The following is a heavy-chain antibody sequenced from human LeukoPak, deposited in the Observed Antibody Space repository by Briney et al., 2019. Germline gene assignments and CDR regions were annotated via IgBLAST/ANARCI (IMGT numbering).Heavy chain of an antibody. V-gene: IGHV4-34*01. D-gene: IGHD1-26*01. CDR1: GGSFSGYY. CDR2: INHSGST. Sequence: SETLSLTCAVYGGSFSGYYWSWIRQPPGKGLEWIGEINHSGSTNYNPSLKSRVTISVDTSKNQFSLKLSSVTAADTAVYYCARSRAAVGATFDYWAREPWSPSPQ. J-gene: IGHJ4*02. CDR3: ARSRAAVGATFDY.